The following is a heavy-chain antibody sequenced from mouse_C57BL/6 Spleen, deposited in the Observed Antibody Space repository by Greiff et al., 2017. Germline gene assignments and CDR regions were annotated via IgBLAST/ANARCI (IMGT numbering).Heavy chain of an antibody. J-gene: IGHJ2*01. CDR2: ISDGGSYT. V-gene: IGHV5-4*03. CDR3: ARGGITTVVVFDY. CDR1: GFTFSSYA. D-gene: IGHD1-1*01. Sequence: EVKLVESGGGLVKPGGSLKLSCAASGFTFSSYAMSWVRQTPEKRLEWVATISDGGSYTYYPDNVKGRFTISRDNAKNNLYLQMSHLKSEDTAMYYGARGGITTVVVFDYWGQGTTLTVSS.